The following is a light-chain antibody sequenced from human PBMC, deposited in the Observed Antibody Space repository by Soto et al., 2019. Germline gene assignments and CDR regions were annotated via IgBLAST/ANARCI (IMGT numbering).Light chain of an antibody. V-gene: IGKV3-15*01. Sequence: EIVMTQSPETLSVSAGERATLSCQATQSISSYLAWYQLKPGQAPRLLIYGVSTRATGIPARFSGSGSGTEFTLTISSLQSEDVAVYYCQQYSDWPSITFGQGTRLEIK. CDR1: QSISSY. CDR2: GVS. J-gene: IGKJ5*01. CDR3: QQYSDWPSIT.